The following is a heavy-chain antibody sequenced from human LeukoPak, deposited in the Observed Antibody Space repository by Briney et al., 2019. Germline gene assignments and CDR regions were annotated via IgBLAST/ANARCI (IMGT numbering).Heavy chain of an antibody. CDR3: AKTQQLVPVGYYMDV. Sequence: GGSLRLSCAASGFTFSSYAMSWVRQAPGKGLEWVSAISGSGGSTYYADSVKGRFTISRDNSKNTLYLQMNSLRAEDTAVYYCAKTQQLVPVGYYMDVWGKGTTVTVSS. J-gene: IGHJ6*03. CDR1: GFTFSSYA. CDR2: ISGSGGST. D-gene: IGHD6-13*01. V-gene: IGHV3-23*01.